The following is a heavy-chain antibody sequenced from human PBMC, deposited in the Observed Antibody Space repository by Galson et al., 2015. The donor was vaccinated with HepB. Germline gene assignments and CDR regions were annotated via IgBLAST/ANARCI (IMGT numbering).Heavy chain of an antibody. CDR2: ITSSGGNS. J-gene: IGHJ2*01. D-gene: IGHD6-13*01. CDR1: GFSFTRYA. V-gene: IGHV3-23*01. CDR3: ARDGYSSSWYVRYFDL. Sequence: SLRLSCAASGFSFTRYAMTWVRQAPGKGLEWVSSITSSGGNSYYTDSVKGRFTVSRDNSKNTLLLQLNSLRAEDTAVYYCARDGYSSSWYVRYFDLWGRGTLLTVSS.